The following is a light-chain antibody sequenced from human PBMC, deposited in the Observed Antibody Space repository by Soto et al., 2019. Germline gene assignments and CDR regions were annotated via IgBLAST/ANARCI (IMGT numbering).Light chain of an antibody. CDR3: GAWDESLNGYV. J-gene: IGLJ1*01. CDR1: GSSLGAGYD. V-gene: IGLV1-40*01. Sequence: QSVLTQPPSVSGAPGQWVTISCTGSGSSLGAGYDVHWYQQLPGTAPKLLIYGNTNRPSGVPDRFSGSKSGTSASLAINGLQSGDEADYYCGAWDESLNGYVFGTGTKLTVL. CDR2: GNT.